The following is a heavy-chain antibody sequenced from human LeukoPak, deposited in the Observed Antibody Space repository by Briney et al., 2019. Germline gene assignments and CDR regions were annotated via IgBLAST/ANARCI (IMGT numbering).Heavy chain of an antibody. CDR2: IYHSGST. Sequence: SETLSLTCTVSGYSISSGYYWGWIRQPPGKGLEWIGSIYHSGSTYYNPSLKSRVTISVDTSKNQFSLRLSSVTAADTAVYYCARVTGYMVEDYFDYWGQGTLVTVSS. D-gene: IGHD6-13*01. J-gene: IGHJ4*02. CDR1: GYSISSGYY. V-gene: IGHV4-38-2*02. CDR3: ARVTGYMVEDYFDY.